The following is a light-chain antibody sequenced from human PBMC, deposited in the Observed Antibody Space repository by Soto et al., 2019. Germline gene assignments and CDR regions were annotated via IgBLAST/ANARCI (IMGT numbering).Light chain of an antibody. CDR2: LEGSGTY. V-gene: IGLV4-60*03. Sequence: QSVLTQSSSASASLGSSVKLTCTLSSGHSGYIIAWHQQHPGKAPRYLMKLEGSGTYNKGSGVPDRFSGSSFGADRYLTISNLQSDDEADYYCETWVSNTRLYGGGTKVTVL. CDR3: ETWVSNTRL. CDR1: SGHSGYI. J-gene: IGLJ3*02.